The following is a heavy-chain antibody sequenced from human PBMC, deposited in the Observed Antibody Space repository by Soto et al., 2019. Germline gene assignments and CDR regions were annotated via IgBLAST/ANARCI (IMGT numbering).Heavy chain of an antibody. CDR1: GLSFSSSA. V-gene: IGHV3-23*01. J-gene: IGHJ5*02. Sequence: EAQLLESGGGLVQPGGSLRLSCAASGLSFSSSAMNWVHQAPGKGLEWVSIISGSGGRTHYADSVKGRFNISRDNSKNTLYLQFNSLRAEDTAVYYCANSLNIKWQDWFDPWGQGTLVTVAS. CDR2: ISGSGGRT. D-gene: IGHD2-15*01. CDR3: ANSLNIKWQDWFDP.